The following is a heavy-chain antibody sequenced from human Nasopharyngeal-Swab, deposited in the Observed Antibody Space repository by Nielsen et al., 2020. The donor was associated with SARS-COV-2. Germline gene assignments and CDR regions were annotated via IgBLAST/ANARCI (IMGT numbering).Heavy chain of an antibody. CDR2: ISYDGSNK. CDR3: AKAQQQWLDRRTLDY. Sequence: GGSLRLSCAASGFTFSSYGMHWVRQAPGKGLERVAVISYDGSNKYYADSVKGRFTISRDNSKNTLYLQMNSLRAEDTAVYYCAKAQQQWLDRRTLDYWGQGTLVTVSS. J-gene: IGHJ4*02. V-gene: IGHV3-30*18. CDR1: GFTFSSYG. D-gene: IGHD6-19*01.